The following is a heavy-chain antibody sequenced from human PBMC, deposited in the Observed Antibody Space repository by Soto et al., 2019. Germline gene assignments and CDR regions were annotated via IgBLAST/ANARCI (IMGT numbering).Heavy chain of an antibody. Sequence: SETLSLTCTVSGGSISSYYWSWIRQPPGKGLEWIGYIYYSGSTNYNPSLKSRVTISVDTSKNQFSLKLSSVAAADTAVYYCARHISVFWSGPHRDVGGKGTRVT. CDR2: IYYSGST. D-gene: IGHD3-3*01. CDR1: GGSISSYY. CDR3: ARHISVFWSGPHRDV. J-gene: IGHJ6*03. V-gene: IGHV4-59*08.